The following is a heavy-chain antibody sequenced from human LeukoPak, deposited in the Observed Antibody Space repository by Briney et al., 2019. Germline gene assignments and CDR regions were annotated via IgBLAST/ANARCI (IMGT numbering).Heavy chain of an antibody. CDR1: GGSISDAAYY. CDR3: ARGGQQLHLYDP. Sequence: SETLSLTCTVSGGSISDAAYYWSWIRQHPGEGLEWIGYIYFSGSTSYNPSLKSRVTISLDTSKNQFSLKLTSVTAADTAVYYCARGGQQLHLYDPWGQGTLVTVSS. J-gene: IGHJ5*02. V-gene: IGHV4-31*03. D-gene: IGHD6-13*01. CDR2: IYFSGST.